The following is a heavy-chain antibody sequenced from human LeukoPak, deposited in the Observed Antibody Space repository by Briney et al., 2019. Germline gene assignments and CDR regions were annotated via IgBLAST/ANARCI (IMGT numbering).Heavy chain of an antibody. CDR3: ARESFSTVTSATDAFDI. D-gene: IGHD4-17*01. Sequence: ASVKVSCKASGYTFSDYYIHWVRQTPGQGLEWMGWINPNSGGTNSAQKFQGRVTMTRDTSISTAYMELSRLRSDDTAVYYCARESFSTVTSATDAFDIWGQGTMVTVSS. CDR1: GYTFSDYY. J-gene: IGHJ3*02. V-gene: IGHV1-2*02. CDR2: INPNSGGT.